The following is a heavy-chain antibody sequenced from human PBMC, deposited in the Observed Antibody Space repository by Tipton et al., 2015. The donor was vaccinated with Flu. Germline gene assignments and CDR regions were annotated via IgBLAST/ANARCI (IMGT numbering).Heavy chain of an antibody. V-gene: IGHV4-31*03. CDR2: IYYSGST. CDR3: GGRRTFDI. D-gene: IGHD2-15*01. J-gene: IGHJ3*02. CDR1: GGSISSGGYY. Sequence: LRLSCTVSGGSISSGGYYWSWIRQHPGKGLEWIGYIYYSGSTYYNPSLKSRLTISVDTSKNQFSLKLSSVTAADTAVYYCGGRRTFDIWGQGTMVTVSS.